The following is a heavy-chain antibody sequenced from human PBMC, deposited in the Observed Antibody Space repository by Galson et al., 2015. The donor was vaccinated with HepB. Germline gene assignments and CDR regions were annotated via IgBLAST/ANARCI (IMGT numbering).Heavy chain of an antibody. CDR3: ATGAGDFDH. J-gene: IGHJ4*02. Sequence: TLSLTCSVSGGTITSWCYSWIRQSAGTGLEWIGRVCSPGNTKYNPSFESRVTMSLDTSKNQISLHLKSLTAADTAVFFCATGAGDFDHWGQGTRVTVSS. CDR1: GGTITSWC. D-gene: IGHD4/OR15-4a*01. CDR2: VCSPGNT. V-gene: IGHV4-4*07.